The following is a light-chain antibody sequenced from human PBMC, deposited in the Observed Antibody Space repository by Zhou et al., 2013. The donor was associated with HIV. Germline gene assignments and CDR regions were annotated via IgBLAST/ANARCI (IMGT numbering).Light chain of an antibody. V-gene: IGKV1-39*01. CDR3: QQSFSNTVT. CDR2: AAS. CDR1: QSISSY. J-gene: IGKJ1*01. Sequence: DIHMTQSPSSLSASVGDRVTITCRASQSISSYVNWYQQKPGKAPKLLIYAASSLQSGVPSRFTGSGSGTDFTLTISSLQPEDFATYYCQQSFSNTVTFGQGTKVEIK.